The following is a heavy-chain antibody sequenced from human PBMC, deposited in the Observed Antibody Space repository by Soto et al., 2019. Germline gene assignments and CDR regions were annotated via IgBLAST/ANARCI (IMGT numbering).Heavy chain of an antibody. CDR3: ARAYSSSWYSDYYYYMDV. Sequence: ASVKVSCKASGYTFTNYGITWVRQAPGQGLEWMGWISAYNGDTDYTQRLQGRVTMTTDTSTSTAYMELRSLRSEDTAVYYCARAYSSSWYSDYYYYMDVWGKGTTVTVSS. J-gene: IGHJ6*03. CDR1: GYTFTNYG. V-gene: IGHV1-18*01. CDR2: ISAYNGDT. D-gene: IGHD6-13*01.